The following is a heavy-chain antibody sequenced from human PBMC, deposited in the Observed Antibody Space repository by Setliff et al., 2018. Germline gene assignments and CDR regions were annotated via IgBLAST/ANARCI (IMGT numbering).Heavy chain of an antibody. CDR1: GFSFGSCA. CDR2: IWDEGGNR. J-gene: IGHJ3*01. Sequence: PGGSLRLSGVASGFSFGSCARSGVRQAAGKGLGWVAGIWDEGGNRYHADSVKGGCTLSRDNSKTTLYLKMNSLGAEDTAVYYCARSPANGGHDAFDVWGQGTMVTVSS. CDR3: ARSPANGGHDAFDV. D-gene: IGHD6-25*01. V-gene: IGHV3-33*08.